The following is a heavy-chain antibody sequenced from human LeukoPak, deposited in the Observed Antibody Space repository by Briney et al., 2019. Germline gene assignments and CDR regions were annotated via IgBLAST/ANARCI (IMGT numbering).Heavy chain of an antibody. D-gene: IGHD2-15*01. CDR1: GGSFSGYY. CDR3: ARGAVTACSGGSCFLGPIDY. Sequence: SETLSLTCAVYGGSFSGYYWSWIRQPPGKGLEWIGEINHSGSTNYSPSLKSRVTISVDTSKNQFSLKLSSVTAADTAVYYCARGAVTACSGGSCFLGPIDYWGQGTLVTVSS. J-gene: IGHJ4*02. V-gene: IGHV4-34*01. CDR2: INHSGST.